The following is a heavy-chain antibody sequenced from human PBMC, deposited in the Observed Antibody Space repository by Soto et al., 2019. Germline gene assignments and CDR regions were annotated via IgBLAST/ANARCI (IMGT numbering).Heavy chain of an antibody. CDR3: EGEGEEWAGSRGYGGFGD. CDR2: IYYSGST. D-gene: IGHD3-16*01. CDR1: GCSVSSYY. Sequence: SETLSLSCTVSGCSVSSYYWSWIRQPPGQGLEWIAYIYYSGSTNYNPSLKSRGTISADTSKNQISRKMSNVTAAETAVEYCEGEGEEWAGSRGYGGFGDWGEGSLVTVSS. J-gene: IGHJ4*02. V-gene: IGHV4-59*02.